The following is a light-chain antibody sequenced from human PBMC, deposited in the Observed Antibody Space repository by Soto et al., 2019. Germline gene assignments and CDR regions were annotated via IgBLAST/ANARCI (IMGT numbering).Light chain of an antibody. J-gene: IGKJ1*01. V-gene: IGKV3-20*01. CDR2: DAS. CDR1: QSVSSNY. CDR3: QQYGSSPTWT. Sequence: EIVLTQSPGTLSLSPGERATLSCRASQSVSSNYLAWYQQKPGQAPRLVIYDASNRATGIPDRFSGSGSGTDFTLTISRLEPEDFAVYYCQQYGSSPTWTFGQGTRVDIK.